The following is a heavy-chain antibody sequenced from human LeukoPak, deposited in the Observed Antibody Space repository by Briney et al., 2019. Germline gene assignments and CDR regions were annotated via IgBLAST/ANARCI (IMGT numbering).Heavy chain of an antibody. Sequence: SETLSLTCTVSGGSISSYYWSWIRQPPGKGLEWIGYIYYSGSTNYNPSLKSRVTISVDTSKNQFSLKLSSVTAADTAVYYCARHAGNYYYGSGSYYNGVDYWGQGTLVTVSS. CDR1: GGSISSYY. CDR3: ARHAGNYYYGSGSYYNGVDY. CDR2: IYYSGST. D-gene: IGHD3-10*01. J-gene: IGHJ4*02. V-gene: IGHV4-59*08.